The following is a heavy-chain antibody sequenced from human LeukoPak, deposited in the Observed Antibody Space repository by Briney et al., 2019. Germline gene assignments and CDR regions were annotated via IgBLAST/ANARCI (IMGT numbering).Heavy chain of an antibody. CDR3: ARRITWFDP. J-gene: IGHJ5*02. CDR2: INHSGST. Sequence: SETLSLTCAVYGGSFSGYYWSWIRQPPGKGLEWIGEINHSGSTNYNPSLKSRATISVDTSKNQFSLKLSSMTAADTAVYYCARRITWFDPWGQGTLVTVSS. D-gene: IGHD2-15*01. V-gene: IGHV4-34*01. CDR1: GGSFSGYY.